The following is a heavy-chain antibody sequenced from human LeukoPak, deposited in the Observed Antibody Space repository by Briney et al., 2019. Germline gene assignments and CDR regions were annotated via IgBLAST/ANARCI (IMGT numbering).Heavy chain of an antibody. J-gene: IGHJ4*02. V-gene: IGHV1-2*02. CDR1: GYTFTCYY. Sequence: ASVKVSCKASGYTFTCYYMHWVRQAPGQGLEWMGWINPNSGGTNYAQKFQGRVTMTRGTSICTAYMELSRLRSDDTAVYYCARASGWYELFDYWGQGTLVTVSS. CDR3: ARASGWYELFDY. D-gene: IGHD6-19*01. CDR2: INPNSGGT.